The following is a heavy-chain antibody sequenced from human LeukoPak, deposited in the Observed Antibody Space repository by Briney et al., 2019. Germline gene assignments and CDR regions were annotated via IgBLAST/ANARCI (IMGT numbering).Heavy chain of an antibody. Sequence: ASVKVSCTASGYTFTGYYMHWVRQAPGQGLEWMGWINPNSGGTNYAQKFQGRVTMTRDTSISTAYMELSRLRSDDTAVYYCARSDEMATITLDYWGQGTLVTVSS. CDR2: INPNSGGT. CDR1: GYTFTGYY. CDR3: ARSDEMATITLDY. J-gene: IGHJ4*02. V-gene: IGHV1-2*02. D-gene: IGHD5-24*01.